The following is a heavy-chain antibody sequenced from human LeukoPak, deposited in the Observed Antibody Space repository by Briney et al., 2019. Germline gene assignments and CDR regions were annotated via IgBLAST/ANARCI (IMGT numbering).Heavy chain of an antibody. CDR3: ARDPAPGYYDILTGYYRGGPFDY. CDR1: GGTFSSYA. Sequence: ASVKVSCKASGGTFSSYAISWVRQAPGQGLEWMGGIIPIFGTANYAQKFQGRVTMTRDTSISTAYMELSRLRSEDTAVYYCARDPAPGYYDILTGYYRGGPFDYWGQGTLVTVSS. V-gene: IGHV1-69*05. J-gene: IGHJ4*02. CDR2: IIPIFGTA. D-gene: IGHD3-9*01.